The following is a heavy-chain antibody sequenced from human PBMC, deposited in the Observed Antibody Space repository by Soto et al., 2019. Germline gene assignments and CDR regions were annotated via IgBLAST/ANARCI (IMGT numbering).Heavy chain of an antibody. D-gene: IGHD4-17*01. CDR1: GFTVSSNY. J-gene: IGHJ4*02. Sequence: EVQLVESGGGLVQPGGSLRLSCAASGFTVSSNYMSWVRQAPGKGLEWVSVIYTGGSTYYADSVKGRFTISRDNSKNTLYLQMNSLRAEDTGVYYCARDYGGSGRFDSWGQGTLVTVSS. CDR3: ARDYGGSGRFDS. V-gene: IGHV3-66*01. CDR2: IYTGGST.